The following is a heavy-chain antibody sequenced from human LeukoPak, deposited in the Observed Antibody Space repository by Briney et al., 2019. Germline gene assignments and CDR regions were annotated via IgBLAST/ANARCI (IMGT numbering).Heavy chain of an antibody. CDR1: GYTFTSYY. Sequence: ASVKVSCKASGYTFTSYYMHWVRQDPGQGLEWMGIINPSGGSTSYAQKFQGRVTMTRDTSTSTVYMELSSLRSEDTAVYYCARDFKTTVTTLSWFDPWGQGTLVTVSS. CDR3: ARDFKTTVTTLSWFDP. CDR2: INPSGGST. J-gene: IGHJ5*02. D-gene: IGHD4-17*01. V-gene: IGHV1-46*01.